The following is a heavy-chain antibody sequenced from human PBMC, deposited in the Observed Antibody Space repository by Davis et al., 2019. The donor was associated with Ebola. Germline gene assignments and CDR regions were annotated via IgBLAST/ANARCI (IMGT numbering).Heavy chain of an antibody. D-gene: IGHD2-15*01. V-gene: IGHV1-69*13. CDR3: AHLGPQRYCSGGGCHGYLDY. J-gene: IGHJ4*02. Sequence: SVKVSCKAVGDTLSSYAMTWVRQAPGQGLEWMGGIIPVFRTANYAQKFQGRVTITADESTRTAYMELNGLRSEDTAFYYCAHLGPQRYCSGGGCHGYLDYWGQGTLVTVSS. CDR2: IIPVFRTA. CDR1: GDTLSSYA.